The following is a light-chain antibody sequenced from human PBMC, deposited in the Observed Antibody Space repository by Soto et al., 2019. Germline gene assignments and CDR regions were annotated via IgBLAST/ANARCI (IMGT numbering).Light chain of an antibody. V-gene: IGKV1-5*03. J-gene: IGKJ4*01. CDR1: QSVSSW. CDR3: QQYNSYPLT. CDR2: KTS. Sequence: DIPMPQSPSSLSASVGDGVTITCRASQSVSSWLAWYQQKPGEAPKLLIYKTSSLECGVPSRFSGSGSGTEFTLTISSLQPDDFATYYCQQYNSYPLTFGGGTKVDIK.